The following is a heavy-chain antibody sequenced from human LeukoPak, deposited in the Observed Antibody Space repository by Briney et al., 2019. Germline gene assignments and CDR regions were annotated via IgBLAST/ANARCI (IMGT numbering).Heavy chain of an antibody. V-gene: IGHV3-33*01. CDR1: GFMFSDYG. Sequence: GGSLRLSCAASGFMFSDYGMHWVRQAPGKGLEWVAVIWYDGSKTYYVDSVKGRFSISRDNSKNTLYLQMSSLKVEDTAIYYCARDPATVTSCFDCWGQGTLVTVSS. CDR3: ARDPATVTSCFDC. J-gene: IGHJ4*02. CDR2: IWYDGSKT. D-gene: IGHD4-17*01.